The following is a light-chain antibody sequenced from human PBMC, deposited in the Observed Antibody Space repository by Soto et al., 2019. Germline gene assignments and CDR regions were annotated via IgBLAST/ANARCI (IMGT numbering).Light chain of an antibody. J-gene: IGLJ3*02. V-gene: IGLV1-40*01. CDR1: SSNIGAGYD. CDR2: GDT. CDR3: QSFASSLSGWV. Sequence: QSVPTQPPSVSAAPGQRVTISCAGSSSNIGAGYDVHWYQQLPGTAPTLLVSGDTTRPSGVPDRFSGSKSGTSASLAITGLRAEDEADYYCQSFASSLSGWVFGGGTQLTVL.